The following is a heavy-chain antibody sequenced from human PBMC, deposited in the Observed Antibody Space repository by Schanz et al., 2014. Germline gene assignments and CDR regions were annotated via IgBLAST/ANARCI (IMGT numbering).Heavy chain of an antibody. CDR3: ARGRSGSHDRLDY. V-gene: IGHV3-64*04. J-gene: IGHJ4*02. CDR2: ISHDGYST. Sequence: AQLVESGGGLVQPGGSLRLSCSASGLTFSIYAMHWVRQAPGKGLEYVSAISHDGYSTYYADSMTGRFTISRDNAKNTQYLQMNGLRAEDTGRDCSARGRSGSHDRLDYWGQGTLVTVSS. CDR1: GLTFSIYA. D-gene: IGHD1-26*01.